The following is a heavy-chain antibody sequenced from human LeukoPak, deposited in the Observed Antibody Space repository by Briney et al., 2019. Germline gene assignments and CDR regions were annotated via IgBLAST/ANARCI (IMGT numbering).Heavy chain of an antibody. V-gene: IGHV1-2*02. CDR2: INPNNGVT. J-gene: IGHJ4*02. CDR3: ATQRGSYLWGTDFDY. D-gene: IGHD3-16*01. CDR1: GYTFTTYY. Sequence: ASVKVSCKSSGYTFTTYYIHWVRRAPGQGLEWMGWINPNNGVTESAQKFQGRVTMTRDTSTSTAYMELSRLRSDDTAVYYCATQRGSYLWGTDFDYWGQGTLVTVSS.